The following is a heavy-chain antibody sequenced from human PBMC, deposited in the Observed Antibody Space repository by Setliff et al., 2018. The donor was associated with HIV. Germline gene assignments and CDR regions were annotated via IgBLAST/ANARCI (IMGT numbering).Heavy chain of an antibody. D-gene: IGHD3-16*01. V-gene: IGHV1-2*04. J-gene: IGHJ3*01. Sequence: ASVKVSCKASGYTFTGYYIHWVRQAPGQGLEWMGWINPNSGGTNYAQKFQGWVTMTRDTSISTAYMELSRLRSDDTAVYYCARGGEERNMITGALDVWGQGSLVTVSS. CDR3: ARGGEERNMITGALDV. CDR2: INPNSGGT. CDR1: GYTFTGYY.